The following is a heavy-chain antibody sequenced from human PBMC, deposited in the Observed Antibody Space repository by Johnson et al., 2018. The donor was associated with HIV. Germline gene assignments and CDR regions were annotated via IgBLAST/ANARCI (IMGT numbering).Heavy chain of an antibody. CDR2: IRYDGSNT. J-gene: IGHJ3*02. V-gene: IGHV3-30*02. D-gene: IGHD2-21*02. Sequence: QVQLVESGGGVVQPGGSLRLSCAASGFTFSSYGMHWVRQAPGKGLEWVAFIRYDGSNTYDADSVRGRFTISSDNSKNTLYLQMGSLRAEDMAVYYCARGTVCGGDCYSRAFDIWGQGTMVTVSS. CDR3: ARGTVCGGDCYSRAFDI. CDR1: GFTFSSYG.